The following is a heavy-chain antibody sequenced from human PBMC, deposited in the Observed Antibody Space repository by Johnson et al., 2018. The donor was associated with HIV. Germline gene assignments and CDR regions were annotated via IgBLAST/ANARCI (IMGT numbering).Heavy chain of an antibody. D-gene: IGHD3-10*01. Sequence: VHLVESGGGLVQRGGSLRLSCEASGFTFNTYVMNWVRQAPGKGLEWVSLIAASGDSTYYADSVRGRFTISRDNSKNTLYLQMNSLRAEDTAVYYCAREGALGAYDAFDIWGQGTMVTVSS. CDR3: AREGALGAYDAFDI. CDR1: GFTFNTYV. V-gene: IGHV3-23*04. J-gene: IGHJ3*02. CDR2: IAASGDST.